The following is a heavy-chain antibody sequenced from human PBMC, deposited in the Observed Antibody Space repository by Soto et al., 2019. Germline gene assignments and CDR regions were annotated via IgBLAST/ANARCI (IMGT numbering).Heavy chain of an antibody. CDR2: ISGSSSYI. D-gene: IGHD2-15*01. Sequence: GGSLRLSCAASGFIFSYYNMNWVRQAPGKGLEWVSSISGSSSYIYYADSVKGRFTISRDNAKNSLYLQMNSLRAEDTAVYYCARVSGGYCSGGSCYQLLGYYYGMDVWGQGTTVTVSS. CDR3: ARVSGGYCSGGSCYQLLGYYYGMDV. J-gene: IGHJ6*02. CDR1: GFIFSYYN. V-gene: IGHV3-21*01.